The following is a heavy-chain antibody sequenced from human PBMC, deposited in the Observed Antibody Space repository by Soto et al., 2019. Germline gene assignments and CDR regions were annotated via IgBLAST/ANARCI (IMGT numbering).Heavy chain of an antibody. CDR2: IYPGDSDT. D-gene: IGHD2-15*01. CDR1: GYSFTSYW. V-gene: IGHV5-51*01. CDR3: ALSYCSGGSCYRDAGYYYYYMDV. J-gene: IGHJ6*03. Sequence: GESLKISCKGSGYSFTSYWIGWVRQMPGKGLEWMGIIYPGDSDTRYSPSFQGQVTISADKSISTAYLQWSSLKASDTVMYYCALSYCSGGSCYRDAGYYYYYMDVWGKGTTVTVSS.